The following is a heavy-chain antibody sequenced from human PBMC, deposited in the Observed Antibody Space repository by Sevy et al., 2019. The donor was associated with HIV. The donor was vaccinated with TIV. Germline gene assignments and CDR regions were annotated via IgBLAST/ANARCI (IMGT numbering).Heavy chain of an antibody. Sequence: GGSLRLSCATSGFXFSNYAMHWVRQAPGKGLEWVANINQDGSKINYVDSVKGRFIISRDNAKKSLYVQMNSLRADDTAVDYCARVGIFEKSESQYRFMDXWXQGTLVTVSS. D-gene: IGHD6-6*01. CDR1: GFXFSNYA. J-gene: IGHJ4*02. CDR3: ARVGIFEKSESQYRFMDX. V-gene: IGHV3-7*01. CDR2: INQDGSKI.